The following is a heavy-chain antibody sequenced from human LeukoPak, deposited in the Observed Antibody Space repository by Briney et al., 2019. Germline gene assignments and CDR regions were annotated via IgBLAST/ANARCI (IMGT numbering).Heavy chain of an antibody. CDR3: ATLTGGLAYYFDY. CDR1: GYTFTSYD. Sequence: GASVKVSCKASGYTFTSYDINWVRQATGQGLEWMGGFDPEDGETIYAQKFQGRVTMTEDTSTDTAYMELSSLRFEDTAVYYCATLTGGLAYYFDYWGQGTLVTVSS. CDR2: FDPEDGET. V-gene: IGHV1-24*01. J-gene: IGHJ4*02. D-gene: IGHD3-16*01.